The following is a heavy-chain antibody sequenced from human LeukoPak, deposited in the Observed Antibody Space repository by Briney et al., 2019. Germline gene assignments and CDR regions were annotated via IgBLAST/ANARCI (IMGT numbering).Heavy chain of an antibody. J-gene: IGHJ4*02. V-gene: IGHV1-2*02. Sequence: GASVKVSCKASGYTFTGYYMHWVRQAPGQGLEWMGWINPNSGGTNYAQKFQGRVTMTRDTSTSTVYMELSSLRSEDTAVYYCARDRSRDYWGQGTLVTVSS. CDR2: INPNSGGT. CDR1: GYTFTGYY. CDR3: ARDRSRDY. D-gene: IGHD1-26*01.